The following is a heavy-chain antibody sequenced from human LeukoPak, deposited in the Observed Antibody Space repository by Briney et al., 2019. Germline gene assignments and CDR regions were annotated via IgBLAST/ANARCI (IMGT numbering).Heavy chain of an antibody. V-gene: IGHV3-23*01. CDR1: AFTFSIYD. J-gene: IGHJ4*02. CDR2: VISDGTT. CDR3: ARSRGHDY. Sequence: GGSLRLSCAASAFTFSIYDMSWVRQAPGKGPEWVSIVISDGTTYYADSVKGRFTISRDNSKNTVYLQMNSLRAEDTAVYYCARSRGHDYWGQGTLVTVFS. D-gene: IGHD3/OR15-3a*01.